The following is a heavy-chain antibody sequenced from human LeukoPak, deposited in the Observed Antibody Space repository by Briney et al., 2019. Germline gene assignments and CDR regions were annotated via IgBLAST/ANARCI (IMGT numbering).Heavy chain of an antibody. J-gene: IGHJ3*02. CDR1: GFTFSSYA. CDR3: AKGYYGSGYAFDI. V-gene: IGHV3-23*01. D-gene: IGHD3-10*01. Sequence: GGSPSLSCAASGFTFSSYAMSWVRQAPGKGRKWVSAISGSGGSTYYADSVKGRFTISRDNSKNTLYLQMNSLRAEDTAVYYCAKGYYGSGYAFDIWGQGTMVTVSS. CDR2: ISGSGGST.